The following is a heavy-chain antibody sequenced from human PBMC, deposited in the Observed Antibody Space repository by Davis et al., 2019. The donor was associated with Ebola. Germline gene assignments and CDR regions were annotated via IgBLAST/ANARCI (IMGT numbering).Heavy chain of an antibody. CDR2: INPNDGRT. CDR3: ARTSIVGTTTTASDI. V-gene: IGHV1-46*01. J-gene: IGHJ3*02. D-gene: IGHD1-26*01. CDR1: GYTFTNYY. Sequence: AASVKVSCKASGYTFTNYYMHWVRQAPGQGLEWMGMINPNDGRTIYAQKFQGRVTMTTDTSTSTAYLDLRSLRSDDTAVYFCARTSIVGTTTTASDIWGQGTLVTVSS.